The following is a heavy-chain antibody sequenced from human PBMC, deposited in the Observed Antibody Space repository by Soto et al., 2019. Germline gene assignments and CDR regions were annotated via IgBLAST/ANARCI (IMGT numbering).Heavy chain of an antibody. D-gene: IGHD6-13*01. Sequence: QVQLVQSGAEVKKPGASVKVSCKASGYTFTSYAMHWVRQAPGQRLEWMGWINAGNGNTKYSQKFQGRVTITRDTSASTAYMELSSLRSEDTAVYYCARVAAGTDGMDVWGQGTTVTVSS. V-gene: IGHV1-3*01. J-gene: IGHJ6*02. CDR3: ARVAAGTDGMDV. CDR1: GYTFTSYA. CDR2: INAGNGNT.